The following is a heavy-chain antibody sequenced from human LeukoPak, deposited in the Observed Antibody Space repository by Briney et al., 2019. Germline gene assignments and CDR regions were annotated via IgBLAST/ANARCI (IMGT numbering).Heavy chain of an antibody. D-gene: IGHD6-19*01. Sequence: PGGSLRLSCTASGFTFSSHWMTWVRQPPGKGLEWVANIKEDGSVKYYADSVKGRFTISRDNTKNALYLQMNSLRADDTAVYFCARDSTWLLDYWGQGTLITVSS. CDR1: GFTFSSHW. CDR2: IKEDGSVK. CDR3: ARDSTWLLDY. J-gene: IGHJ4*02. V-gene: IGHV3-7*03.